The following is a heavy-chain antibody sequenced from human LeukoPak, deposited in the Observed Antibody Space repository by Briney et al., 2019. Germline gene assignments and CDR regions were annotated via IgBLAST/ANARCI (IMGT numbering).Heavy chain of an antibody. CDR2: ISGSGGST. D-gene: IGHD3-10*01. J-gene: IGHJ5*02. CDR3: AKAPTYYYGSGSLAGLFDP. V-gene: IGHV3-23*01. Sequence: GGSLRLSCAASGFTFSSYAMSWVHQAPGKGLEWVSAISGSGGSTYYAGSVKGRFTISRDNSKNTLYLQMNSLRAEDTAVYYCAKAPTYYYGSGSLAGLFDPWGQGTLVTVSS. CDR1: GFTFSSYA.